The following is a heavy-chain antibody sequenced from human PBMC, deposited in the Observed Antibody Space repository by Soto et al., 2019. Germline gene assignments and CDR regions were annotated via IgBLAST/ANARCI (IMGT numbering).Heavy chain of an antibody. Sequence: SETLSLTCTVSGGAISSGGFYFSWLRQRPGKGLEWIGYIYYSGATYYNPSLRSRVTLSVDTSKNQFSLRLSSVTAADTALYYCARGADNSYNWFDPWGQGTLVTVSS. CDR1: GGAISSGGFY. CDR2: IYYSGAT. J-gene: IGHJ5*02. CDR3: ARGADNSYNWFDP. D-gene: IGHD3-9*01. V-gene: IGHV4-31*03.